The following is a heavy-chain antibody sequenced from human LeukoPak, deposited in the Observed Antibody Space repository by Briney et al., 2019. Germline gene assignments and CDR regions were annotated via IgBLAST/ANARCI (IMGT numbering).Heavy chain of an antibody. CDR2: IYYSGTT. V-gene: IGHV4-59*08. D-gene: IGHD5-12*01. J-gene: IGHJ4*02. Sequence: SETLSLTCTVSGASSSSDNWSWIRQPPGKGPEWSGYIYYSGTTTYNPSLKSRVTISLDMSKNQFSLKVSSVTAADTAVYYCARYSAPTSLVAVDNWGQGTLVTVSS. CDR1: GASSSSDN. CDR3: ARYSAPTSLVAVDN.